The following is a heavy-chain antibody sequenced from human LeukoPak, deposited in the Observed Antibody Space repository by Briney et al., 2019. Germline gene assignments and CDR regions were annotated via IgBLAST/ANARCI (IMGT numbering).Heavy chain of an antibody. J-gene: IGHJ4*02. D-gene: IGHD6-13*01. CDR3: ASVYSSTSWDY. V-gene: IGHV5-51*01. CDR1: GYSFTTYW. CDR2: VFPADSDT. Sequence: GESLKISCRASGYSFTTYWIGWVRQMPGKGLEWMGVVFPADSDTRYSPSFQGQVTISADKSISTAYLQWSSLKASDTAMYYCASVYSSTSWDYWGQGTLVTVSS.